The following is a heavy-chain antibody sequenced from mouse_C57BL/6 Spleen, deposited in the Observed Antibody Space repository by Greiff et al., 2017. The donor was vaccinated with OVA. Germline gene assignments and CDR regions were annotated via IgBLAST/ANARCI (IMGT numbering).Heavy chain of an antibody. D-gene: IGHD1-1*01. J-gene: IGHJ1*03. Sequence: DVMLVEPGGGLVKPGGSLKLSCAASGFTFSSYAMSWVRQTPEKRLEWVATISDGGSYTYYPDNVKGRFTISRDNAKNNLYLQMSQLKSEDTAMYYCAGEGTTHSWYFDVWGTGTTVTVSS. CDR1: GFTFSSYA. CDR2: ISDGGSYT. CDR3: AGEGTTHSWYFDV. V-gene: IGHV5-4*01.